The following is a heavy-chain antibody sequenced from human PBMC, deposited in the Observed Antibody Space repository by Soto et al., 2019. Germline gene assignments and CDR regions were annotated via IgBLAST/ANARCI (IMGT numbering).Heavy chain of an antibody. CDR2: ISSDGGGT. V-gene: IGHV3-23*01. Sequence: EVQLLESGGGLVQPGGSLRLSCVASGFSFSDRAMAWVRQAPGKGLEWVSDISSDGGGTSYADSVKGRFTISRDNVTKTVHLQMNRLRDEDTATYYSTKLRGQQLEIWQFEVWGCGSVVSGAS. CDR1: GFSFSDRA. J-gene: IGHJ2*01. CDR3: TKLRGQQLEIWQFEV. D-gene: IGHD1-1*01.